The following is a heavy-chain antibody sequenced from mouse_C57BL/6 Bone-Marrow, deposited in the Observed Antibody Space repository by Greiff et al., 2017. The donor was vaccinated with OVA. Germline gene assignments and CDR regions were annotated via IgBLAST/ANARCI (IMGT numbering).Heavy chain of an antibody. V-gene: IGHV5-6*01. Sequence: EVQVVESGGDLVKPGGSLKLSCAASGFTFSSYGMSWVRQTPDKRLEWVATISSGGSYTYSPDSVKGRFTISRDNAKNTLYLQMSSLKSEDTAMYYCARHYYGSSYYWGQGTTLTVSS. CDR3: ARHYYGSSYY. J-gene: IGHJ2*01. CDR2: ISSGGSYT. CDR1: GFTFSSYG. D-gene: IGHD1-1*01.